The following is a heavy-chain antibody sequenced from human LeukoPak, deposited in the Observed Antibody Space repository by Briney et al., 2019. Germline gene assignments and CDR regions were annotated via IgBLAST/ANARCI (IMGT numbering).Heavy chain of an antibody. CDR1: GGSFSGYY. D-gene: IGHD3-22*01. CDR2: INHSGST. V-gene: IGHV4-34*01. CDR3: ARGFDSSGYYDY. J-gene: IGHJ4*02. Sequence: SETLSLTCAVYGGSFSGYYWSWIRQPPGKGLEWIGEINHSGSTDYNPSLKSRVTISVDTSKNQFSLKLSSVTAADTAVYYCARGFDSSGYYDYWGQGTLVTVSS.